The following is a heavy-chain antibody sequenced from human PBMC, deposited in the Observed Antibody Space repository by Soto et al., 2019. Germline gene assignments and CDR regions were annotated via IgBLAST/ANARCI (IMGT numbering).Heavy chain of an antibody. CDR3: ARPALGELTVFSWFDP. CDR1: GFTFSSYS. Sequence: AGGSLRLSCAASGFTFSSYSMNWVRQAPGKGLEWVSSISSSSSYIYYADSVKGRFTISRDNAKNSLYLQMNSLRAEDTAVYYCARPALGELTVFSWFDPWGQGTLVTVSS. V-gene: IGHV3-21*01. CDR2: ISSSSSYI. J-gene: IGHJ5*02. D-gene: IGHD3-16*01.